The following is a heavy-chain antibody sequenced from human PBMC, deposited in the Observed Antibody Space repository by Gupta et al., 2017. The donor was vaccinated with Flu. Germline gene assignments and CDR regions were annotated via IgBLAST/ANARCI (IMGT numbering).Heavy chain of an antibody. V-gene: IGHV3-23*01. D-gene: IGHD3-22*01. CDR1: GFTFSSHV. J-gene: IGHJ4*02. CDR3: ERQPMIVMTMVFVDN. Sequence: EVQLLQSGGGLIQPGGSLRVSCSASGFTFSSHVMAWVRQGPGKGLEWVATGSGGGGNTYYADSVKGRFTISSDNSKTTLYLPMNGLRAEDTAIDYCERQPMIVMTMVFVDNWGQGTLVSVSS. CDR2: GSGGGGNT.